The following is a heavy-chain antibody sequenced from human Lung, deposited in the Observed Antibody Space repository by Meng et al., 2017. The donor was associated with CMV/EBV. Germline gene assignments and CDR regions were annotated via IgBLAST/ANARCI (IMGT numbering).Heavy chain of an antibody. CDR2: IAGSSRNM. CDR1: GFTLNSHT. V-gene: IGHV3-21*04. CDR3: AKDLSVAGDTGFNWYFDL. J-gene: IGHJ2*01. Sequence: GGSLRLXCAASGFTLNSHTMSWVRQAPGKGLQWVSAIAGSSRNMFYADSVKGRFTISRDNSKNSLYLQMNSLRAEDKAVYYCAKDLSVAGDTGFNWYFDLWGRGXMVTVSS. D-gene: IGHD2-21*01.